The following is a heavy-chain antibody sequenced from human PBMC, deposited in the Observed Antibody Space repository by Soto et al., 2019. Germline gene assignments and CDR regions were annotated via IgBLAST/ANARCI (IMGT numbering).Heavy chain of an antibody. J-gene: IGHJ6*02. D-gene: IGHD2-2*01. CDR2: INAGNGNT. CDR3: ARARRESSTQRYGMDV. V-gene: IGHV1-3*01. Sequence: QVQLVQSGAEVKKPGASVKVSCKASGYTFTSYAMHWVRQAPGQRLEWLGWINAGNGNTKYSQKFQGRVTITRDTSASTAYMELSSQRSEDTAVYYCARARRESSTQRYGMDVWGPGTTVTVSS. CDR1: GYTFTSYA.